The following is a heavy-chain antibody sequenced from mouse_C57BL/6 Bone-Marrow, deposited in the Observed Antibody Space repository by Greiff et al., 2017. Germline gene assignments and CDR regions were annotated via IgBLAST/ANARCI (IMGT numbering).Heavy chain of an antibody. CDR2: INPNNGGT. CDR3: ASLNCHFDV. D-gene: IGHD4-1*01. Sequence: VQLQQSGPELVKPGASVKISCKASGYTFTDYYMNWVKQSHGKSLEWIGDINPNNGGTSYNQKFKGKATLTVDKSSSTAYMELRSLTSEDSAVYYCASLNCHFDVWGTVTTVTVSS. CDR1: GYTFTDYY. J-gene: IGHJ1*03. V-gene: IGHV1-26*01.